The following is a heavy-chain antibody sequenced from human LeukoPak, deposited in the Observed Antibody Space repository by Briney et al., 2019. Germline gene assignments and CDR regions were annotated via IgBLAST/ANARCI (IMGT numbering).Heavy chain of an antibody. V-gene: IGHV1-18*01. D-gene: IGHD3-3*01. CDR3: ARDLGLRLKISVLLVPFDY. CDR2: ISAYNGNT. CDR1: GYTFTSYG. Sequence: ASVKVSCKASGYTFTSYGISWVRQAPGQGLEWMGWISAYNGNTNYAQKLQGRVTMTTDTSTSTAYMELRSLRSDDTAVYYCARDLGLRLKISVLLVPFDYWGQGTLVTVSS. J-gene: IGHJ4*02.